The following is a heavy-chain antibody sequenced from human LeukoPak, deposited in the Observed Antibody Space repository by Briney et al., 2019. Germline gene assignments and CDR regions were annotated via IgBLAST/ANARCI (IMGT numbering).Heavy chain of an antibody. Sequence: ASVKVSCKASGYTFTGYYMHWGRQAPGQGLEWMGWINPNNGGTNYAQKFQGRVTMTRDTSISTAYMELSRLRSDDTAVYYCARESSLSGYSSDAFDIWGQGTMVTVSS. V-gene: IGHV1-2*02. CDR3: ARESSLSGYSSDAFDI. J-gene: IGHJ3*02. D-gene: IGHD3-22*01. CDR1: GYTFTGYY. CDR2: INPNNGGT.